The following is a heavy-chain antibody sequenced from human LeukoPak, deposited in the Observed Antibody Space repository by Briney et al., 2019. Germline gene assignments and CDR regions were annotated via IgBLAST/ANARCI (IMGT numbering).Heavy chain of an antibody. CDR2: IYYTGST. J-gene: IGHJ5*02. Sequence: PSETLSLTCTVSGGSISNYYWNWIRQAPGKGLEWIGYIYYTGSTNKNPSLKSRVTMSVDTSKNQFSLNLKSVTPEDTAVYYCAREPSPWYSSGLNWFDPWGQGTLVTVSS. CDR3: AREPSPWYSSGLNWFDP. V-gene: IGHV4-59*01. CDR1: GGSISNYY. D-gene: IGHD6-19*01.